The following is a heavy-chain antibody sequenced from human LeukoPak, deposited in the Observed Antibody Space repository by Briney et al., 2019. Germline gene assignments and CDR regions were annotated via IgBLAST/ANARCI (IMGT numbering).Heavy chain of an antibody. CDR3: AKGAGSYKLLFFDY. CDR1: GFTFSSYA. CDR2: ISGSGGST. V-gene: IGHV3-23*01. Sequence: GGSLRLSCAASGFTFSSYAMRWVPQAPGKGLEWVSAISGSGGSTYYADSVKGRFTISRDNSKNTLYLQMNSLRAEDTAVYYCAKGAGSYKLLFFDYWGQGTLVTVSS. J-gene: IGHJ4*02. D-gene: IGHD1-26*01.